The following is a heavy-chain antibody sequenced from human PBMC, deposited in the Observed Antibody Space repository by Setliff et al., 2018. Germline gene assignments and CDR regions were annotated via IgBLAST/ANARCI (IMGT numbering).Heavy chain of an antibody. CDR1: GYPFTDYG. CDR3: ARADYSSSLHYFDC. V-gene: IGHV1-18*01. D-gene: IGHD6-13*01. Sequence: ASVKVSCKASGYPFTDYGLSWVRQAPGQGLEWMGWISGHNGDTKLAQNFQGRVTVTTDTFTNTGYMELRSLRSDDTAFYYCARADYSSSLHYFDCWGQGTLVTVSS. CDR2: ISGHNGDT. J-gene: IGHJ4*02.